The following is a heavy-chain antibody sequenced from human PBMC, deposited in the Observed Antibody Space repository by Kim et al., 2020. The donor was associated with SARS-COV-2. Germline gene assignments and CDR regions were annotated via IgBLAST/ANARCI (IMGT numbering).Heavy chain of an antibody. J-gene: IGHJ4*02. Sequence: AKKFQGRVTMTEDTSTDTAYMELSSLRSEDTAVYYCATGPPGMVATCFDYWGQGTLVTVSS. V-gene: IGHV1-24*01. CDR3: ATGPPGMVATCFDY. D-gene: IGHD5-12*01.